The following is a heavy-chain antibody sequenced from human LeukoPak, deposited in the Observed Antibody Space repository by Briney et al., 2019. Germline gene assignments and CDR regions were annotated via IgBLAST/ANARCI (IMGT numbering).Heavy chain of an antibody. J-gene: IGHJ4*02. V-gene: IGHV3-11*05. Sequence: PGGSLRLSCAASGLTFSDYYMSWISQAPGKGLEWVSYISSSSSYTNYADSVKGRFTISRDNAKNALYLQMNSLRAEDTAVYYCARAPYSSSWYYFDYWGQGTLVTVSS. CDR1: GLTFSDYY. CDR2: ISSSSSYT. CDR3: ARAPYSSSWYYFDY. D-gene: IGHD6-13*01.